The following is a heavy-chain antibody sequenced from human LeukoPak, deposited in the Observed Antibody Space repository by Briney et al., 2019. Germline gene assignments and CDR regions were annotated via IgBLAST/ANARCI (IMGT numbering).Heavy chain of an antibody. CDR3: AKNTYYYDSSGYPDY. CDR2: INPNSGGT. J-gene: IGHJ4*02. D-gene: IGHD3-22*01. Sequence: RGASVKVSCKASGYTFTGYYMHWVRQAPGRGLEWMGWINPNSGGTNYAQKFQGRVTMTRDTSISTAYMELSRLRSDDTAVYYCAKNTYYYDSSGYPDYWGQGTLVTVSS. V-gene: IGHV1-2*02. CDR1: GYTFTGYY.